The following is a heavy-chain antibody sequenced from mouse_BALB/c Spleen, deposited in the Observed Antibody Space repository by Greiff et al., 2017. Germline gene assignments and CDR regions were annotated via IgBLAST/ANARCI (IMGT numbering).Heavy chain of an antibody. CDR2: INPGSGGT. CDR3: AIYYGYDGFAY. V-gene: IGHV1-54*03. J-gene: IGHJ3*01. D-gene: IGHD2-2*01. CDR1: GYAFTNYL. Sequence: VQLQQSGAELVRPGTSVKVSCKASGYAFTNYLIEWVKQRPGQGLEWIGVINPGSGGTNYNEKFKGKATLTADKSSSTAYMQLSSLTSDDSAVYFCAIYYGYDGFAYWGQGTLVTVSA.